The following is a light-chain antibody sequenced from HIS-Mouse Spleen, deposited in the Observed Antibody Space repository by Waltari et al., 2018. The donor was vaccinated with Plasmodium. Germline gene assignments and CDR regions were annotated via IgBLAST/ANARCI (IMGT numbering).Light chain of an antibody. CDR3: NSRDSSGNHWV. CDR2: GKN. J-gene: IGLJ3*02. V-gene: IGLV3-19*01. CDR1: SLRSYY. Sequence: SSELTQDPAVSVALGQTVRITCQGDSLRSYYASWYQQKPGQAPVLVIYGKNKRPSGIPDRFAGSSSGNTASLSITGARAEDEADYYCNSRDSSGNHWVFGGGTKLTVL.